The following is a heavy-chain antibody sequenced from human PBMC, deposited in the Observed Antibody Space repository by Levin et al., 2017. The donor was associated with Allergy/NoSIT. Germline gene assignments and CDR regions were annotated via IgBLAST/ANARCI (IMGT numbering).Heavy chain of an antibody. V-gene: IGHV3-23*01. Sequence: GGSLRLSCAASGFTFSSYAMTWVRQAPGKGLEWVSVISGSGSGTYYVDSVKGRFTISRDNSKNTLYLQMNSLRAEDTAIYYCAKDTHSSSWYSDYWGRGTLVTVSS. D-gene: IGHD6-13*01. J-gene: IGHJ4*02. CDR3: AKDTHSSSWYSDY. CDR1: GFTFSSYA. CDR2: ISGSGSGT.